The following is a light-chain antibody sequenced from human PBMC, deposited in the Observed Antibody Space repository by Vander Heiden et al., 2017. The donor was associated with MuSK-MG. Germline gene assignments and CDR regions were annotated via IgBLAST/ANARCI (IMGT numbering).Light chain of an antibody. CDR1: QSISDS. V-gene: IGKV1-39*01. CDR2: AAS. CDR3: QQTFRTPFA. Sequence: DIQVTQSPSSLSASVGDRVTISCRTSQSISDSLNWYQQKPGKVPELLIYAASNLQSGVPSRFSGSGSGTGFILTIDSLQPEDFATYYCQQTFRTPFAFGPGTKVDF. J-gene: IGKJ3*01.